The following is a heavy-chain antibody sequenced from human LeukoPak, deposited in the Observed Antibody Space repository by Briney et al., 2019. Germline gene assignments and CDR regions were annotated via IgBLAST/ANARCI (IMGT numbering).Heavy chain of an antibody. D-gene: IGHD1-26*01. J-gene: IGHJ4*02. V-gene: IGHV3-23*01. Sequence: GGSLRLSCAASGFTFSSYAMSWVRQAPSKGREGVSAISGSGSNTYYADYVKCRFTRARDNSKNTLYLQINRVRAEAADVYAKDNYDTTVGATSFDYWGQGTLVTVSS. CDR2: ISGSGSNT. CDR1: GFTFSSYA. CDR3: DNYDTTVGATSFDY.